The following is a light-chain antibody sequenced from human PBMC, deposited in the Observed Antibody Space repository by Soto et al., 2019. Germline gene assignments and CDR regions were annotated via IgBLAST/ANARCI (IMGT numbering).Light chain of an antibody. CDR3: TSYAGSSTYA. CDR2: DVS. CDR1: SSDVGAYNY. J-gene: IGLJ1*01. Sequence: QSALTQPASVSGSPGQSITISCTGTSSDVGAYNYVSWYQQHPGKAPELMIYDVSNRPSGVSNRFSGSKSGNTASLTLSGLQAEDEADYYCTSYAGSSTYAFGTGTKLTVL. V-gene: IGLV2-14*01.